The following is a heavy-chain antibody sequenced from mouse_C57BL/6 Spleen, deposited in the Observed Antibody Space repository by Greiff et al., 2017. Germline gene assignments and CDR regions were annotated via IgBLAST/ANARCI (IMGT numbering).Heavy chain of an antibody. Sequence: DVKLVESGGGLVQPGGSLSLSCAASGFTFTDYYMSWVRQPPGKALEWLGFIRNKANGYTTEYSASVKGRFTISRDNSQSILYLQMNALRAEDSATYYCARYPRGDYDWYFDVWGTGTTVTVSS. D-gene: IGHD2-4*01. CDR3: ARYPRGDYDWYFDV. V-gene: IGHV7-3*01. J-gene: IGHJ1*03. CDR2: IRNKANGYTT. CDR1: GFTFTDYY.